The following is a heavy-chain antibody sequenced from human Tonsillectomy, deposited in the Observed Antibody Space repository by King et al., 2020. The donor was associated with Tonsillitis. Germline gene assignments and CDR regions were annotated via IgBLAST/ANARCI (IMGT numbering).Heavy chain of an antibody. CDR2: IYHSGST. CDR3: ATFLPPGVAFDI. Sequence: LQLQESGPGLVKPSETLSLTCAVSGYSISSGYYWGWIRQPPGKGLEWIGSIYHSGSTYYNPSLKSRVTISVDTSKNQFSLKRSSVTAADTAVYYCATFLPPGVAFDIWGQGKMVTVSS. CDR1: GYSISSGYY. D-gene: IGHD7-27*01. J-gene: IGHJ3*02. V-gene: IGHV4-38-2*01.